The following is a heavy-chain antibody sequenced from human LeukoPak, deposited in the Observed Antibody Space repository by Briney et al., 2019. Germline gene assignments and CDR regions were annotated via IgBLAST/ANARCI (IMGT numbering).Heavy chain of an antibody. CDR2: IKQDGSEK. J-gene: IGHJ4*02. Sequence: PGGSLRLSCAASGFTINNYWMSWVRQAPVKELEWVANIKQDGSEKYYVDSVKGRFTISRDNAKNSVYLQMNSLRAEDTAVYYCARENTAVPGGDCWGQGTLVTVSS. CDR1: GFTINNYW. CDR3: ARENTAVPGGDC. V-gene: IGHV3-7*01. D-gene: IGHD5-18*01.